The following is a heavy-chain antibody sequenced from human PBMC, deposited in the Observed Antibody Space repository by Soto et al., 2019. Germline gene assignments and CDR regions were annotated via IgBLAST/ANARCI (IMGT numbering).Heavy chain of an antibody. J-gene: IGHJ4*02. V-gene: IGHV5-51*01. D-gene: IGHD6-19*01. CDR2: IYPGDSDT. CDR3: ARRGSGPNPPFDY. CDR1: EYRFTSYW. Sequence: GESLKISCKGSEYRFTSYWIGWVRQMPGKGLEWMGIIYPGDSDTRYSSSFQGQVTISADKYISTAYLQWGSLKASDTAMYYCARRGSGPNPPFDYWGQGTLVTVSS.